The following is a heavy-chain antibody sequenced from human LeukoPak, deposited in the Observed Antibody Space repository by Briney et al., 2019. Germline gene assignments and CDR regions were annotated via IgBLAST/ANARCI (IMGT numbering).Heavy chain of an antibody. J-gene: IGHJ6*03. Sequence: ASETLSLTCTVSGGSISSYYWSWIRQPPGKGLEWIGYIYYSGSTNYNPSLKSRVTISVDTSKNQFSLKLSSVTAADTAVYYCARDGAYCGGDCYYYYYYMDVWGKGTTVTISS. CDR1: GGSISSYY. CDR2: IYYSGST. V-gene: IGHV4-59*12. D-gene: IGHD2-21*02. CDR3: ARDGAYCGGDCYYYYYYMDV.